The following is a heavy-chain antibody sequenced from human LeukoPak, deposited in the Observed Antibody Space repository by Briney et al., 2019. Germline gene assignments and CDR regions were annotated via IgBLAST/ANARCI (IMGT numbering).Heavy chain of an antibody. J-gene: IGHJ6*03. D-gene: IGHD6-19*01. CDR3: AKDQGSGLSMYSNAYYMDV. V-gene: IGHV3-23*01. CDR2: ISGSGGST. Sequence: GGSLRLSCAASRFTLSTYAMSSGREAPGKGLEWVSAISGSGGSTYYTDSLRGRVTTSRDNTKNTLYLHINSVRADDTAVYYCAKDQGSGLSMYSNAYYMDVWGKGTTVTVSS. CDR1: RFTLSTYA.